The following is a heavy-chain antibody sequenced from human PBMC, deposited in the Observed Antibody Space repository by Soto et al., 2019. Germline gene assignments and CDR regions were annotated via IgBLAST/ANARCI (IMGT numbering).Heavy chain of an antibody. V-gene: IGHV3-30*18. CDR3: AKGDTYYYDSSGYPDY. CDR2: ISYDGSNK. Sequence: QVQLVESGGGVVQPGRSLRLSCAASGFTFSSYGMHWVRQAPGKGLEWVAVISYDGSNKYYADSVKGRFTISRDNSKNTLYLQMNSLRAEDTAVYYCAKGDTYYYDSSGYPDYWGQGTLVTVSS. CDR1: GFTFSSYG. J-gene: IGHJ4*02. D-gene: IGHD3-22*01.